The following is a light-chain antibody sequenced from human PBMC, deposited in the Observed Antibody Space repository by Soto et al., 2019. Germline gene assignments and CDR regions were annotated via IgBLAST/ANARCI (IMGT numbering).Light chain of an antibody. V-gene: IGKV3-15*01. CDR3: QQYNNWPYT. J-gene: IGKJ2*01. Sequence: EIVMTQSPATLSVSPGERATLSCRASQSVSSKLAWYQQKPGQAPRLLIYDASTRATGIPARFSGSGSGTEFTLTISSLQSADFAVYCCQQYNNWPYTFGQGTKLEIK. CDR1: QSVSSK. CDR2: DAS.